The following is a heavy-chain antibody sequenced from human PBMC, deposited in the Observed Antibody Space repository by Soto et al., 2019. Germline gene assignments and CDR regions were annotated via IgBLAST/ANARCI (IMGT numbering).Heavy chain of an antibody. CDR1: GFTFSIYW. D-gene: IGHD6-13*01. V-gene: IGHV3-74*01. J-gene: IGHJ4*02. CDR2: INSDGTST. Sequence: GGSLRLSCAASGFTFSIYWMHWVRQAPGKGLVWVSRINSDGTSTSYADSVKGRFTISRDNAKNTLYLQMNSLRAEDTAVYYCARTYSTTKRNALGDWGQGTLVTVSS. CDR3: ARTYSTTKRNALGD.